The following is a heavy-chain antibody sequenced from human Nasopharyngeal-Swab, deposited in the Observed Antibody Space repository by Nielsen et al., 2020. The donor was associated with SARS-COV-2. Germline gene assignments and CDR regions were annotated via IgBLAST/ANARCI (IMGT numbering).Heavy chain of an antibody. CDR3: ASQIAARFDY. CDR2: IYYSGST. D-gene: IGHD6-6*01. J-gene: IGHJ4*02. Sequence: WIRQPPGKGLEWIGYIYYSGSTYYNPSLKGRVTISVDTSKNQFSLKLSSVTAADTAVYYCASQIAARFDYWGQGTLVTVSS. V-gene: IGHV4-31*02.